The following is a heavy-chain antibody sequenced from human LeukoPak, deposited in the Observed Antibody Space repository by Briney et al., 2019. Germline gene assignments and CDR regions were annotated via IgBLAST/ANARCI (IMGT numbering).Heavy chain of an antibody. CDR1: GYTFTGYY. CDR2: MNLNTGAT. Sequence: ASVKVSCKPSGYTFTGYYLHWVRQAPGQALEWMGWMNLNTGATAYAQNCQGRVAMSRDTSIDTAYMDLSSLTSDDTAVYYCARDRVGSGWPRPWYFEFWGQGTLVTVSS. V-gene: IGHV1-2*02. D-gene: IGHD6-19*01. CDR3: ARDRVGSGWPRPWYFEF. J-gene: IGHJ4*02.